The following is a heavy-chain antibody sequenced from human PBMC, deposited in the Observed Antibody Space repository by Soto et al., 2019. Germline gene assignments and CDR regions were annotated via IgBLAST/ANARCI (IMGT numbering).Heavy chain of an antibody. CDR1: SYTFTSYG. CDR2: ITAYNGNT. CDR3: AREGPNHRLS. J-gene: IGHJ5*02. D-gene: IGHD3-16*02. Sequence: QVQLVQSGAEVKKPGASVKVSCKASSYTFTSYGFSWVRQAPGQGLEWMGWITAYNGNTKYAQKWQGRVTMTTDTSTRTAYRGLRSLRSDDTAVYYCAREGPNHRLSWGQGTLVTVSS. V-gene: IGHV1-18*01.